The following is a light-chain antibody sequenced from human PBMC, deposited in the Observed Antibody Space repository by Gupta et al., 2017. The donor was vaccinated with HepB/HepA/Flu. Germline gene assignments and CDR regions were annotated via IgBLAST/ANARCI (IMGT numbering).Light chain of an antibody. J-gene: IGKJ1*01. CDR3: QQYNNWPPGT. Sequence: EIVMTQSPATLSLSPGERATLSCRARQSVISNLAWYQQQPGQAPRLLIYGASTRATGIPARFSGSGSGTEFTLTISSLQSEDFSVYYCQQYNNWPPGTFGQGTTVEIK. CDR2: GAS. V-gene: IGKV3-15*01. CDR1: QSVISN.